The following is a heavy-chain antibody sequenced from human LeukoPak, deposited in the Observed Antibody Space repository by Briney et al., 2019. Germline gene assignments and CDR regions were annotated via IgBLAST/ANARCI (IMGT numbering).Heavy chain of an antibody. D-gene: IGHD6-6*01. CDR1: GFTFSDHD. CDR2: IRYKADSYTT. CDR3: ARVARAALDY. Sequence: GGSLRLSCAASGFTFSDHDMDWVRQAPGKGLEWVGRIRYKADSYTTDYATSVKGRFTISRDDSKNSLYLLMNSLKTEDTAVYFCARVARAALDYWGQGTLVTVSS. J-gene: IGHJ4*02. V-gene: IGHV3-72*01.